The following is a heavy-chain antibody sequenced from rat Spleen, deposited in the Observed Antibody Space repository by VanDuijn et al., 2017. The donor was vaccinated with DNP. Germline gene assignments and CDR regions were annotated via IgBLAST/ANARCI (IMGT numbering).Heavy chain of an antibody. CDR1: GFTFSNYG. D-gene: IGHD1-9*01. Sequence: EVQLVESGGDLVQPGRSLKLSCAASGFTFSNYGMAWVRQAPTKGLEWVAVINAGSGNTYYRDSVKGRFTISRDNAKNTQYLQMDSLRSEDTATYYCTTQTYYGMGKFDYWGQGIMVTVSS. V-gene: IGHV5S13*01. J-gene: IGHJ2*01. CDR2: INAGSGNT. CDR3: TTQTYYGMGKFDY.